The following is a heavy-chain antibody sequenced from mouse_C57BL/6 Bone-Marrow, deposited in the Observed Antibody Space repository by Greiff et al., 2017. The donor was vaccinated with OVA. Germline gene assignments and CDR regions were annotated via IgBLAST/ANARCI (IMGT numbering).Heavy chain of an antibody. Sequence: EVQGVESGAELVRPGASVKLSCTASGFNIKDYYMHWVKQRPEQGLEWIGRIDPEDGDTEYAPKFQGKATMTADTSSNTAYLQLSSLTSEDTAVYYCTRYYSNYVWYFDVWGTGTTVTVSS. CDR2: IDPEDGDT. CDR3: TRYYSNYVWYFDV. D-gene: IGHD2-5*01. V-gene: IGHV14-1*01. J-gene: IGHJ1*03. CDR1: GFNIKDYY.